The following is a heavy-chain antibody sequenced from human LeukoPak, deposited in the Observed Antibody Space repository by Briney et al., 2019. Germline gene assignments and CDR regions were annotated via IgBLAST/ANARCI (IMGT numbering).Heavy chain of an antibody. D-gene: IGHD4-17*01. Sequence: ASVKVSCKASGYTLTGYYMHWVRQAPGQGLEWMGWINPNSGGTNYAQKLQGRVTMTTDTSTSTAYMELRSLRSDDTAVYYCARDTGSLYGDYGPEYFQHWGQGTLVTVSS. CDR2: INPNSGGT. CDR1: GYTLTGYY. V-gene: IGHV1-2*02. CDR3: ARDTGSLYGDYGPEYFQH. J-gene: IGHJ1*01.